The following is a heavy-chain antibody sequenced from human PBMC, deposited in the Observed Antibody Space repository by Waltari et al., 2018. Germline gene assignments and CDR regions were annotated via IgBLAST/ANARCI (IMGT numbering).Heavy chain of an antibody. V-gene: IGHV1-2*02. CDR2: IDPNSGAT. CDR3: ARDGSLDI. CDR1: GYSFIDYY. J-gene: IGHJ3*02. Sequence: QAQLVQSGAEVQQPGASVKVSCKASGYSFIDYYMHWLRQAPGQGLEWMGWIDPNSGATKYTQRFQGRVSMTRDTSISTVYMELSRLRSDDTAVFYCARDGSLDIWGQGTTVIVSS.